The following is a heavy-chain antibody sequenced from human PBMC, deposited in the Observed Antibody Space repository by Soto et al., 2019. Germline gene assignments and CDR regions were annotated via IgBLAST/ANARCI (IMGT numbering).Heavy chain of an antibody. CDR2: LYDVDGS. CDR3: ATWHEREHAYDV. CDR1: GLTISGKKY. D-gene: IGHD1-1*01. J-gene: IGHJ3*01. V-gene: IGHV3-53*01. Sequence: PGGSLRLSCAAFGLTISGKKYVAWVRQAPGKGLEWVSALYDVDGSFYADSVKGRFTTSSDSSKTTVYLQINDLRPDDTAVYYCATWHEREHAYDVWGQETTVTVSS.